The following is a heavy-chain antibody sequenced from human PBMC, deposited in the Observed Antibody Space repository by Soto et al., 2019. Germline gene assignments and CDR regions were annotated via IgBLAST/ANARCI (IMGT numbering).Heavy chain of an antibody. Sequence: SETLSLTCTVSCGSISSYYWSWIRQPPGKGLEWIGYIYYSGSTNYNPSLKSRVTISVDTSKNQFSLKLSSVTAADTAVYYCAVVTPGDYFDYWGQGTLVTVSS. D-gene: IGHD2-21*02. CDR1: CGSISSYY. V-gene: IGHV4-59*01. CDR3: AVVTPGDYFDY. CDR2: IYYSGST. J-gene: IGHJ4*02.